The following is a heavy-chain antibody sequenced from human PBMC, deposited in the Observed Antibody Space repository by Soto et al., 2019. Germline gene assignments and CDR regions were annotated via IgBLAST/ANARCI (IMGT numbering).Heavy chain of an antibody. Sequence: PGESLKISCQCSGYTFSNFWIGWVRQLPGQGLEWMGIIYPGDHETRYSPSFLGKVTISAETSIKTAYLQWSSLEASDSAFYFCARSPRSSPYFDFWGQGALVTVSS. J-gene: IGHJ4*02. V-gene: IGHV5-51*01. CDR3: ARSPRSSPYFDF. CDR1: GYTFSNFW. D-gene: IGHD6-13*01. CDR2: IYPGDHET.